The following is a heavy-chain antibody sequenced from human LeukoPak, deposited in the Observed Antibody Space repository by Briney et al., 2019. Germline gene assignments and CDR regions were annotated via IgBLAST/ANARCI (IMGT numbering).Heavy chain of an antibody. CDR3: ATRGAYYMDV. J-gene: IGHJ6*03. CDR1: GYTLTSYY. CDR2: INPSGGST. Sequence: ASVKVSCKASGYTLTSYYMHWVRQAPGQGLEWMGIINPSGGSTSYAQKFQGRVTMTRDMSTSTVYMELSSLRSEDTAVYYCATRGAYYMDVWGKGTTVTVSS. V-gene: IGHV1-46*01.